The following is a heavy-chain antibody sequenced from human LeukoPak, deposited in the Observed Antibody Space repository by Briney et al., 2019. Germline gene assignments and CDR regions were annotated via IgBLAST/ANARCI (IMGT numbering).Heavy chain of an antibody. J-gene: IGHJ6*03. CDR1: GGSFSGYY. V-gene: IGHV4-34*01. D-gene: IGHD3-22*01. CDR3: ARGRQDVTMMVVVMTGVSYYLDV. CDR2: MNPSGST. Sequence: SETLSLTCAVYGGSFSGYYWTWIRQTPGKGLEWIGEMNPSGSTNYNPSLKSRVTISVDTSKNQFSLNLSSVTAADTAVYYCARGRQDVTMMVVVMTGVSYYLDVWGKGTTVTVS.